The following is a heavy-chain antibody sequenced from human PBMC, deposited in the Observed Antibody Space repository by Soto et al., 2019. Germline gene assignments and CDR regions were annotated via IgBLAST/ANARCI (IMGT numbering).Heavy chain of an antibody. CDR3: ARDRYSSSWYVGAFDY. Sequence: QVQLVQSGAEVKKPGASVKVSCKASGNTFTSYSVYWVRQAPGQGLEWMGWINAGNGNTRYSQKFQDRVTITRDTSASTVYMELSSLRSEDTAVYYCARDRYSSSWYVGAFDYWGQGTLDTVSS. J-gene: IGHJ4*02. D-gene: IGHD6-13*01. V-gene: IGHV1-3*01. CDR1: GNTFTSYS. CDR2: INAGNGNT.